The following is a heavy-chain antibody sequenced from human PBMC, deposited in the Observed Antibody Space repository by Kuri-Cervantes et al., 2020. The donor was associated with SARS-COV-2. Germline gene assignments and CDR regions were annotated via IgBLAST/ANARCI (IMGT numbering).Heavy chain of an antibody. CDR2: IYYSGST. V-gene: IGHV4-30-4*02. D-gene: IGHD5-18*01. CDR3: ARVLSSEYSYGFDY. Sequence: SETLSLTCTVSGGSISGGDYYWSWIRQPPGKGLEWIGYIYYSGSTYYNPSLKSRVTISVDTSKNQFSLKLSSVTAADTAVYYCARVLSSEYSYGFDYWGQGTLVTVSS. CDR1: GGSISGGDYY. J-gene: IGHJ4*02.